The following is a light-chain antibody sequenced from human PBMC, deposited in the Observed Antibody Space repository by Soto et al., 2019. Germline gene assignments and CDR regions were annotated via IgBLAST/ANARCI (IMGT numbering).Light chain of an antibody. CDR3: SSSEGSSQLV. CDR2: EVS. CDR1: SSDVGGYNY. Sequence: QSALTQPRSASGSPGQSVTISCTGTSSDVGGYNYVSWYQQHPGKAPQLIIYEVSKRPSGVPDRVSGSKSGNTAALTVSWLPDADDADYYCSSSEGSSQLVFGGGTKLTVL. V-gene: IGLV2-8*01. J-gene: IGLJ2*01.